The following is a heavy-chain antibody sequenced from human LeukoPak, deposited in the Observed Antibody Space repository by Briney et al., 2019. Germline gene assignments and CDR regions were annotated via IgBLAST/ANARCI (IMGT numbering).Heavy chain of an antibody. CDR3: ARSIAARPDDY. CDR2: ISSSGSTI. V-gene: IGHV3-48*03. Sequence: GGSLRLSCAASGFTFSSYEMNWVRQAPGKGLEWVSYISSSGSTIYYADSVKGRFTISRDNAKNSLYLQMNSLRAEDTAVYYCARSIAARPDDYWGQGTLVTVSS. D-gene: IGHD6-6*01. J-gene: IGHJ4*02. CDR1: GFTFSSYE.